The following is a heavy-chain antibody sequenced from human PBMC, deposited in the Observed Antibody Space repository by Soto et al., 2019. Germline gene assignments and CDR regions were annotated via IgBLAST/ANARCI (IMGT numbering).Heavy chain of an antibody. CDR3: ARDPDYGDYWGYFFDS. J-gene: IGHJ4*02. CDR2: INPTSGGT. CDR1: GYTFAAYY. V-gene: IGHV1-2*02. D-gene: IGHD4-17*01. Sequence: QVQLVQSGAELKKPGASVKVSCKTSGYTFAAYYIHWIRQAPGQGLEWMGWINPTSGGTVYAQNFQDRVTMTRDTSISTAYMELRRLNSDDTAVYYCARDPDYGDYWGYFFDSWGQGTPVTVYS.